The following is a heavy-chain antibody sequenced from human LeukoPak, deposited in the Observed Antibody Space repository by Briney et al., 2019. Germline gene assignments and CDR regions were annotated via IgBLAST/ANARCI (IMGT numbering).Heavy chain of an antibody. V-gene: IGHV4-34*01. CDR3: ARVLGVYDFWSGYPGWGAFDI. CDR1: GESLNGHY. J-gene: IGHJ3*02. Sequence: SETLSLTCAVYGESLNGHYWSRIRQSPGKGLEWIGEGSDSGGTKFNPSLKSRASISADTSRNQFSLKLRSVTAADTAVYYCARVLGVYDFWSGYPGWGAFDIWGQGTMVTVSS. D-gene: IGHD3-3*01. CDR2: GSDSGGT.